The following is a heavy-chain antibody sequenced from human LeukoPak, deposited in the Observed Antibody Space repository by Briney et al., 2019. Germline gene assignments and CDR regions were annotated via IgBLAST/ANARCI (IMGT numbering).Heavy chain of an antibody. CDR3: ARDRDAHTIAAAGPLDAFDI. CDR1: GGSISSYY. Sequence: SETLSLTCTGSGGSISSYYWSWIRQPAGKGLEWIGRIYTSGSTNYNPSLKSRVTISVDTSKNKFSLKLSSVTAADTAVYYCARDRDAHTIAAAGPLDAFDIWGQGTMVTVSS. V-gene: IGHV4-4*07. J-gene: IGHJ3*02. CDR2: IYTSGST. D-gene: IGHD6-13*01.